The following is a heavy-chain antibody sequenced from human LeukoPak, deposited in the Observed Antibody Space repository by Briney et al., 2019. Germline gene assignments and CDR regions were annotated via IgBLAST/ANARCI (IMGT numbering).Heavy chain of an antibody. CDR2: IYTDGST. CDR3: AKSYYDYSTYYSYYFNL. V-gene: IGHV4-4*09. Sequence: PSETLSLTCTVSGGSISSDCWSWIRQPPGRGPEWIGYIYTDGSTNYNPSLKSRVTISVDTSKNQFALKLSSVTAADTAVYYCAKSYYDYSTYYSYYFNLWGQGALVTVSS. D-gene: IGHD3-22*01. J-gene: IGHJ4*02. CDR1: GGSISSDC.